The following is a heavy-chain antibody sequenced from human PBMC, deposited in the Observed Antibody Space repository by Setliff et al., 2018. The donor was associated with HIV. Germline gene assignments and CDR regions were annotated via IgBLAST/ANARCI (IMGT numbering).Heavy chain of an antibody. Sequence: SETLSLTCTVSGGSISSGDYYWSWIRQPPGKGLEWIGYIYYSGSTYYNPSLKSRVTISVDTSKNQFSLKLSSVTAADTAVYYCARDTTLGYGSGRVDYWGQGTLVTVSS. CDR1: GGSISSGDYY. D-gene: IGHD3-10*01. CDR2: IYYSGST. V-gene: IGHV4-30-4*08. J-gene: IGHJ4*02. CDR3: ARDTTLGYGSGRVDY.